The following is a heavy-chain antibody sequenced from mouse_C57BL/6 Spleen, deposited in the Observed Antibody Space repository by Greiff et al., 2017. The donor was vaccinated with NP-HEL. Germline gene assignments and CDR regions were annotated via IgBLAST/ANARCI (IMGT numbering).Heavy chain of an antibody. D-gene: IGHD2-4*01. CDR1: GFTFSDYG. Sequence: EVQLQESGGGLVKPGGSLKLSCAASGFTFSDYGMHWVRQAPEKGLEWVAYISSGSSTIYYADTVKGRFTISRDNAKNTLFLQMTSLRSEDTAMYYCARPGHDYDVFYAMDYWGQGTSVTVSS. V-gene: IGHV5-17*01. CDR2: ISSGSSTI. J-gene: IGHJ4*01. CDR3: ARPGHDYDVFYAMDY.